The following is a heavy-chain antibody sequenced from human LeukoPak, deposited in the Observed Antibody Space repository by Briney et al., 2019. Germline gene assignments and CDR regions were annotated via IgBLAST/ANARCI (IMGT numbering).Heavy chain of an antibody. CDR2: IRYDGSNK. CDR3: ARGRYSSSSFDY. V-gene: IGHV3-30*02. J-gene: IGHJ4*02. D-gene: IGHD6-6*01. Sequence: GGSLRLSCAASGFTFSSYGIHWVRQAPGKGLEWVAFIRYDGSNKYHADSVKGRFTISRDNAKNSLYLQMNSLRAEDTAVYYCARGRYSSSSFDYWGQGTLVTVSS. CDR1: GFTFSSYG.